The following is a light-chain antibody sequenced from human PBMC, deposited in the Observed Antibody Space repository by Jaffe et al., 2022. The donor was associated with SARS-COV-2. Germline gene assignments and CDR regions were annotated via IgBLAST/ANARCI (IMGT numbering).Light chain of an antibody. CDR2: STN. V-gene: IGLV8-61*01. Sequence: QTVVTQEPSFSVSPGGTVTLTCGLSSGSASTSYYPSWYQQTPGQAPRTLIYSTNTRSSGVPDRFSGSILGNKAALTITGAQADDESDYYCALYMGRGISIFGGGTKLTVL. J-gene: IGLJ2*01. CDR1: SGSASTSYY. CDR3: ALYMGRGISI.